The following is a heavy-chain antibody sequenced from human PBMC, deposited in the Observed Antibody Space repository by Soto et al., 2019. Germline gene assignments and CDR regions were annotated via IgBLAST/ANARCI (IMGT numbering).Heavy chain of an antibody. J-gene: IGHJ6*02. D-gene: IGHD4-17*01. Sequence: SSSSYYWGWIRQPPGKGLEWMGIIYPGDSDTRYSPSFQGQVTISADKSISTAYLQWSSLKASDTAMYYCARAHYYGDYHYYYGMDVWGQGTTVTVSS. CDR2: IYPGDSDT. CDR1: SSSSYY. CDR3: ARAHYYGDYHYYYGMDV. V-gene: IGHV5-51*01.